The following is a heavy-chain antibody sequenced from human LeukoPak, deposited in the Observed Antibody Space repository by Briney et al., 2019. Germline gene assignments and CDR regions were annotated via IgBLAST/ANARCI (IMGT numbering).Heavy chain of an antibody. V-gene: IGHV3-23*01. J-gene: IGHJ4*02. CDR3: AKSGYNRFDY. D-gene: IGHD5-24*01. CDR2: FSGSGGST. Sequence: PGGSLRLSRAASGFSFRSYAMSWVRQAPGKGLEWVSSFSGSGGSTYYADSVKGRFTISRDNSKNTLYLQMISLRAEDTAVYYCAKSGYNRFDYWGQGTLVTVSS. CDR1: GFSFRSYA.